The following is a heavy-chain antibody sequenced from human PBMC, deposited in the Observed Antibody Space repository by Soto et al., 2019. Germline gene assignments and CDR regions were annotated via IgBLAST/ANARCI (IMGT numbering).Heavy chain of an antibody. D-gene: IGHD2-21*02. J-gene: IGHJ3*01. CDR1: GGSLTNYF. Sequence: QVQLQESGPGLVEPSETLSLTCTVSGGSLTNYFWTWIRQSPGKGLEWIAYIRYSGKTDYNPSPKTRVTISLDTPKNQFSLKLTSVTAADTAMYYCARFQYTVVTPFDLWGQGTMVIVSS. CDR3: ARFQYTVVTPFDL. V-gene: IGHV4-59*01. CDR2: IRYSGKT.